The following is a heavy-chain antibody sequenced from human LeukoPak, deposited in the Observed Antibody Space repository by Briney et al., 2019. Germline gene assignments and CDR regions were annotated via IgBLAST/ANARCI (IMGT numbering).Heavy chain of an antibody. D-gene: IGHD1-26*01. J-gene: IGHJ4*02. V-gene: IGHV3-23*03. CDR2: IYSGGST. CDR3: ASSIVGTTLGY. CDR1: GFTFSGFA. Sequence: GSLRLSCAASGFTFSGFAMTWVRQAPGKGLEWVSVIYSGGSTSYADSVKGRFTISRDNSKNTLYLQMNSLRAEDTAVYYCASSIVGTTLGYWGQGTLVTVSS.